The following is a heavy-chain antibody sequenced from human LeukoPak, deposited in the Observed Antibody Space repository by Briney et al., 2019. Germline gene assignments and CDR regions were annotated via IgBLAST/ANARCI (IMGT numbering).Heavy chain of an antibody. J-gene: IGHJ4*02. V-gene: IGHV3-30*19. CDR3: ARGPYDSSGWGFDY. CDR1: GFTFSSYG. Sequence: GGSLRLSCAASGFTFSSYGMHWVRQAPGKGLEWVAVISYDGSNKYYADSVKGRFTISRDNSKNTLYLQMNSLRAEDTAVYYCARGPYDSSGWGFDYWGQGTLVTVSS. CDR2: ISYDGSNK. D-gene: IGHD3-22*01.